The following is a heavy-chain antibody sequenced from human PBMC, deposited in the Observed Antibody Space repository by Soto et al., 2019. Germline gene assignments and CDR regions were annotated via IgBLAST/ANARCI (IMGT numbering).Heavy chain of an antibody. J-gene: IGHJ4*02. CDR3: ASHRIETGYYNFDY. V-gene: IGHV4-59*08. CDR1: GGSISSYY. Sequence: SETLSLTCTVSGGSISSYYWSRIRQPPGKGLEWIGYIYYSGSTNYNPSLKSRVTISVDTSKNQFSLKLSSVTAADTAVYYCASHRIETGYYNFDYWGQGTLVTVSS. CDR2: IYYSGST. D-gene: IGHD3-9*01.